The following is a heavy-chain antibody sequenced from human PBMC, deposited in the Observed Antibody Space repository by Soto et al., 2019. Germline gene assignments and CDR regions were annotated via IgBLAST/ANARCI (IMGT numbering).Heavy chain of an antibody. V-gene: IGHV3-33*06. CDR3: AKNGRGPYDSSGYYY. CDR2: IWYDGSNK. J-gene: IGHJ4*02. D-gene: IGHD3-22*01. CDR1: GFTFSSYG. Sequence: QVQLVESGGGVVQPGRSLRLSCAASGFTFSSYGMHWVRQAPDKGLEWVAVIWYDGSNKYYADSVKGRFTISRDNSKNTLYLQMNSLRAEDTAVYYCAKNGRGPYDSSGYYYWGQGTLVTVSS.